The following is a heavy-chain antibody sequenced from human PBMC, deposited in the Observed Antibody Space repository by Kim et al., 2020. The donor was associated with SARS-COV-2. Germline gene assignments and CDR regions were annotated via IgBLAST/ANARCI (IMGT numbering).Heavy chain of an antibody. CDR3: AREPDHPSYYYDSSGYYSDAFDI. D-gene: IGHD3-22*01. CDR1: GFTFSSYS. CDR2: ISSSSSYI. V-gene: IGHV3-21*01. Sequence: GGSLRLSCAASGFTFSSYSMNWVRQAPGKGLEWVSSISSSSSYIYYADSVKGRFTISRDNAKNSLYLQMNSLRAEDTAVYYCAREPDHPSYYYDSSGYYSDAFDIWGQGTMVTVSS. J-gene: IGHJ3*02.